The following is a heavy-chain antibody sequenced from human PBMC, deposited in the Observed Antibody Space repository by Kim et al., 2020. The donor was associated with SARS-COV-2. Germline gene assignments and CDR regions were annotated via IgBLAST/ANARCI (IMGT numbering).Heavy chain of an antibody. CDR2: INNNTDGGKT. CDR3: TTGGGASGNEYYFD. J-gene: IGHJ4*01. D-gene: IGHD2-15*01. V-gene: IGHV3-15*01. CDR1: GFTFSNAW. Sequence: GGSLRLSCAASGFTFSNAWMSWVRQAPGKGLEWVSRINNNTDGGKTAYAAHGQGTITSASADYKHSLQMHINSVKTTDTYVYVRTTGGGASGNEYYFD.